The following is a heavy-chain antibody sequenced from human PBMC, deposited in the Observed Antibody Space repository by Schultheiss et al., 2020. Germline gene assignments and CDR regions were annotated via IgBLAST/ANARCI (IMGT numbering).Heavy chain of an antibody. V-gene: IGHV3-43*02. Sequence: GGSLRLSCAASGLTFDDYTMHWVRQAPGKGLEWVSLISGDGGSTYYADSVKGRFTISRDNSKNTLYLQMNSLRAEDTAVYYCAREAYYYGSGSFDYWGQGTLVTVYS. CDR3: AREAYYYGSGSFDY. CDR1: GLTFDDYT. J-gene: IGHJ4*02. D-gene: IGHD3-10*01. CDR2: ISGDGGST.